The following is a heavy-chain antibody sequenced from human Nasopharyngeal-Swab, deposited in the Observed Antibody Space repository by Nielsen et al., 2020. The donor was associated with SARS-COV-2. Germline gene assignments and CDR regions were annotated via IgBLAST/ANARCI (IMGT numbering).Heavy chain of an antibody. CDR3: ARGGLTAMVPDDAFDI. D-gene: IGHD5-18*01. Sequence: ASVKVSCKASGYTFTSYYMHWVRQAPGQGLEWMGIINPSGGSTSYAQKFQGRVTMTRDTSTSTVYMELSSLRSEDTAVYYCARGGLTAMVPDDAFDIWGQGTIVTVSS. V-gene: IGHV1-46*01. CDR2: INPSGGST. CDR1: GYTFTSYY. J-gene: IGHJ3*02.